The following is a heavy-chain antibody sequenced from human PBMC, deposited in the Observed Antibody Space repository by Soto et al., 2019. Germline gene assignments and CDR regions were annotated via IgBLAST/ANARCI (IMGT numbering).Heavy chain of an antibody. CDR1: GFTFSTYW. D-gene: IGHD3-16*01. CDR2: IKQDGSEK. Sequence: VQLVESGGGLVQPGGSLRLSCAASGFTFSTYWMSWVRQAPGKGLEWVADIKQDGSEKYFLDSVKGRFTISRDNAKNSLYLQVNSLRAEDTAVYYCARVVEDPWRGDLGPFDYWGQGTLVTVSS. J-gene: IGHJ4*02. V-gene: IGHV3-7*01. CDR3: ARVVEDPWRGDLGPFDY.